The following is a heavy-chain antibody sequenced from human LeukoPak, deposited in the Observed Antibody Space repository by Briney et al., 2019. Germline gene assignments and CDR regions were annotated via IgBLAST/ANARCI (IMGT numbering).Heavy chain of an antibody. CDR3: ARVYCGGDCYSAVEFDY. J-gene: IGHJ4*02. Sequence: ASVKVSCKASGGTFSSYAISWVRQAPGQGLEWMGGIIPIFGTANYAQKFQGRVTITTDESTSTAYMELSSLRSDDTAVYYCARVYCGGDCYSAVEFDYWGQGTLVSVSS. CDR1: GGTFSSYA. CDR2: IIPIFGTA. D-gene: IGHD2-21*02. V-gene: IGHV1-69*05.